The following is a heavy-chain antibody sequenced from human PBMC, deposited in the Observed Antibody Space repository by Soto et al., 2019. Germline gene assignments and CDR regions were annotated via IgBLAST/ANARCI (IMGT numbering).Heavy chain of an antibody. CDR3: ARGMSTGYCSSTSCYTRTGPRNWFDP. V-gene: IGHV1-46*01. Sequence: GASVKVSCKASGYTFTSYYMHWVRQAPGQGLEWMGIINPSGGSTSYAQKFQGRVTMTRDTSTSTVYMELSSLRSEDTAVYYCARGMSTGYCSSTSCYTRTGPRNWFDPWGQGTLVTVSS. D-gene: IGHD2-2*02. CDR1: GYTFTSYY. J-gene: IGHJ5*02. CDR2: INPSGGST.